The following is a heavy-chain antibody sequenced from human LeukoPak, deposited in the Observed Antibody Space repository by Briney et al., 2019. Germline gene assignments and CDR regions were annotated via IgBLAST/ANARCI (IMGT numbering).Heavy chain of an antibody. CDR2: ISWNSGSI. Sequence: GGSLRLSCAASGFTFDDYAMHWVRQAPGKGLEWVSGISWNSGSIGYASSVKGRFTISRDNAKNPLYLQLNGLRAEETAGYYCAELGITMIGGVWGKGTTVTISS. CDR3: AELGITMIGGV. CDR1: GFTFDDYA. V-gene: IGHV3-9*01. D-gene: IGHD3-10*02. J-gene: IGHJ6*04.